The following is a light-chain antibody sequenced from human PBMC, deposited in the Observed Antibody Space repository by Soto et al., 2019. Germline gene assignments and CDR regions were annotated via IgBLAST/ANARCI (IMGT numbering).Light chain of an antibody. CDR1: QSITYY. J-gene: IGKJ4*01. CDR3: QQSHSTPLT. V-gene: IGKV1-39*01. CDR2: GAS. Sequence: DIQMTQSPSSLSASVGDRVTITCRASQSITYYLNWYQQKPGKAPKLLIYGASYLQSGVPSRFSGSLSGTDFTLTIDSLQPEDFATYYCQQSHSTPLTFGGGTKVDI.